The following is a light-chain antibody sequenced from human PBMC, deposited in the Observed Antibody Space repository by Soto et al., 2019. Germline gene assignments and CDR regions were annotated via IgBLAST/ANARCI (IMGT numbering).Light chain of an antibody. CDR1: QSVDSR. V-gene: IGKV1-5*01. CDR2: DAS. CDR3: QHSDSFWS. Sequence: KVTQSASTVSASIGDRVTITCRASQSVDSRLAWYQQKPGKAPKLLVYDASTLETGVPSRFSGSGSGAEFTLTITGLQPEDIATYSCQHSDSFWSFGQGTKVDIK. J-gene: IGKJ1*01.